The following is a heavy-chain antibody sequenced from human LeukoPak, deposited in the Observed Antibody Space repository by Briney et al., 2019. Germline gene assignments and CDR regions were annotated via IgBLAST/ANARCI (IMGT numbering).Heavy chain of an antibody. D-gene: IGHD2-2*02. CDR3: AKASVAIPQYCNS. CDR2: ISGTGSST. Sequence: TGGSLRLSCAAPGFTFSSYWMHWVRQAPGKGLEWVSTISGTGSSTYYADSAKGRFTISRDNSKDTLFLQLNSLTAADTAMYFCAKASVAIPQYCNSWGQGTLVTVSS. CDR1: GFTFSSYW. J-gene: IGHJ5*02. V-gene: IGHV3-23*01.